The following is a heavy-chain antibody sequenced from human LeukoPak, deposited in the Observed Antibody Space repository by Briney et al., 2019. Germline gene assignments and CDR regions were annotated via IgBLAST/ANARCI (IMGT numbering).Heavy chain of an antibody. J-gene: IGHJ4*02. CDR3: AKDRDKGNYYFDY. V-gene: IGHV3-30*02. CDR2: IRYDGSDK. D-gene: IGHD1-7*01. Sequence: GGSLRLSCAASGFTFSSYGMHWVRQAPGRGLEWVAFIRYDGSDKDYVDSVKGRFTISRDNSKNTLYLQMNSLRAEDTAVYYCAKDRDKGNYYFDYWGQGTLVTVSS. CDR1: GFTFSSYG.